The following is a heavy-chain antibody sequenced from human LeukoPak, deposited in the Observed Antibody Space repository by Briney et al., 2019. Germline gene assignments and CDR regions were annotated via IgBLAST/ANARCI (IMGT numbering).Heavy chain of an antibody. D-gene: IGHD4-17*01. V-gene: IGHV4-34*01. CDR3: ARGTVTSWFDP. Sequence: SETLSLTCAVYGGSFSGYYWSWIRQPPVKGLEWIGEINHSGSTNYNPSLKSRVTISVDTSKNQFSLKLSSVTAADTAVYYCARGTVTSWFDPWGQGTLVTVSS. CDR1: GGSFSGYY. CDR2: INHSGST. J-gene: IGHJ5*02.